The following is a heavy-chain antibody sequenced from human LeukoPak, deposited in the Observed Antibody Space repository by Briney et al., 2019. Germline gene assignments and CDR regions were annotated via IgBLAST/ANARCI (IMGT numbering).Heavy chain of an antibody. CDR1: GFSYGDYS. CDR3: ARDYKYAFDN. Sequence: GGSLRLSCAASGFSYGDYSMNWVRQAPGKGLEWISYIGISSGNTYYADSVKGRFTISGDKARDSLCLQMNSLRVEDTAVYYCARDYKYAFDNWGQGTLVTVSS. D-gene: IGHD5-24*01. J-gene: IGHJ4*02. CDR2: IGISSGNT. V-gene: IGHV3-48*01.